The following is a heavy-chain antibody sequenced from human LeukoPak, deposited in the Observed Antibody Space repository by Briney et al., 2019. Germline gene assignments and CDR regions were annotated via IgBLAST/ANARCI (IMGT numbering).Heavy chain of an antibody. CDR1: GGSISSGDHY. Sequence: SETLSLTRTVSGGSISSGDHYWSWIRQPPGKGLEWIGYIYYSGSTYYNPSLKSRVTISVDTSKNQFSLKLSSVTAADTAVYYCARDGPYDFWSGSHYYYMDVWGKGTTVTVSS. CDR3: ARDGPYDFWSGSHYYYMDV. J-gene: IGHJ6*03. V-gene: IGHV4-30-4*08. D-gene: IGHD3-3*01. CDR2: IYYSGST.